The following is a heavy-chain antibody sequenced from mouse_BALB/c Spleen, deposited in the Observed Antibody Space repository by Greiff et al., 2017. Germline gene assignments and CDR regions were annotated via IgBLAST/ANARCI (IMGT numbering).Heavy chain of an antibody. CDR3: ARTNDYDDYYAMDY. Sequence: VQLQQPGAELVKPGASVKLSCKASGYTFTSYWMHWVKQRPGQGLEWIGEINPSNGRTNYNEKFKSKATLTVDKSSSTAYMQLSSLTSEDSAVYYCARTNDYDDYYAMDYWGQGTSVTVSA. J-gene: IGHJ4*01. CDR1: GYTFTSYW. D-gene: IGHD2-4*01. CDR2: INPSNGRT. V-gene: IGHV1S81*02.